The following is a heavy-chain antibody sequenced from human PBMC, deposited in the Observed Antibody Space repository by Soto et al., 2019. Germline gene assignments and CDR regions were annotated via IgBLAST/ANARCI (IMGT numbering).Heavy chain of an antibody. D-gene: IGHD3-22*01. CDR1: GFTFSSYA. CDR3: AKFGTYYYDSSGYYSDY. Sequence: GSLRLSCAASGFTFSSYAMSWVRQAPGKGLEWVSAISGSGGSTYYADSVKGRFTISRDNSKNTLYLQMNSLRAEDTAVYYCAKFGTYYYDSSGYYSDYWGQGTLVTVSS. J-gene: IGHJ4*02. CDR2: ISGSGGST. V-gene: IGHV3-23*01.